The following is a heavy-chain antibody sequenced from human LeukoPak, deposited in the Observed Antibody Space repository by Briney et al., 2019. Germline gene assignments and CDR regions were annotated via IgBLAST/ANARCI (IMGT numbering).Heavy chain of an antibody. V-gene: IGHV4-38-2*02. D-gene: IGHD4-23*01. Sequence: PSETLSLTCTVSGYSISSGYFWGCIRQPPGKGLEWIGSIYHSGSTYYNPSLKSRVTISLDTSKNQFSLKLSSVTAADTAVYYCARGRYGGYFDCWGQGTLVTVSS. CDR1: GYSISSGYF. CDR2: IYHSGST. CDR3: ARGRYGGYFDC. J-gene: IGHJ4*02.